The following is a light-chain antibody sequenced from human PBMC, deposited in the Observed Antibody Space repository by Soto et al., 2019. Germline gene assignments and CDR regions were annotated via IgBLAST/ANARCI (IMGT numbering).Light chain of an antibody. CDR3: QSYDRSLSGVV. CDR2: ALN. V-gene: IGLV1-40*01. J-gene: IGLJ3*02. CDR1: SSNIGAGYD. Sequence: QPVLTQPPSVSGAPGQRVTISCTGSSSNIGAGYDVHWYQQLPGTAPKLVIYALNNRPSGVPDRFSGSRSGTSVSLAITGLQAEDEADYYCQSYDRSLSGVVFGGGTKLTVL.